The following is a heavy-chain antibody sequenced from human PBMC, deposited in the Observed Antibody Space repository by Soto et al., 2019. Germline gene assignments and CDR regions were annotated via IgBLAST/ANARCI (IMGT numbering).Heavy chain of an antibody. Sequence: GGSLRLSCAASGFTFSSYAMHWVRQAPGKGLEWVAVISYDGSNKYYADSVKGRFTISRDNSKNTLYLQMNSLRAEGTAVYYCARDCTSYDFWSGVGGMDVWGQGTTVTVSS. J-gene: IGHJ6*02. V-gene: IGHV3-30-3*01. CDR2: ISYDGSNK. CDR1: GFTFSSYA. CDR3: ARDCTSYDFWSGVGGMDV. D-gene: IGHD3-3*01.